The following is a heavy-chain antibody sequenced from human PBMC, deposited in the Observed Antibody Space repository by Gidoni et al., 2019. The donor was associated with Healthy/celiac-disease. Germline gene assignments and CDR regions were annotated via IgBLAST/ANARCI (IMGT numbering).Heavy chain of an antibody. D-gene: IGHD3-22*01. CDR3: ASVMPTYYYDSSGYGYFDY. Sequence: EVQLVESGGGLVQPGGSLRLSCAASGFTFSSYSMNWVRQAPGKGLEWVSYISSSSSTIYYADSVKGRFTISRDNAKNSLYLQMNSLRDEDTAVYYCASVMPTYYYDSSGYGYFDYWGQGTLVTVSS. J-gene: IGHJ4*02. CDR2: ISSSSSTI. CDR1: GFTFSSYS. V-gene: IGHV3-48*02.